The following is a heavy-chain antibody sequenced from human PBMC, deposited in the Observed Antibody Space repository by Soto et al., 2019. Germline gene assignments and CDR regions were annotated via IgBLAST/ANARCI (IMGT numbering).Heavy chain of an antibody. V-gene: IGHV4-59*01. Sequence: SETLSLTCTVSGGSISSYYWSWIRQPPGKGLEWIGYIYYSGSTNYNPSLKSRVTISVDTSKNQFSLKLSSVTAADTAVYYCARGEMATITGGYYFDYWGQGTLVTVSS. CDR2: IYYSGST. D-gene: IGHD5-12*01. CDR1: GGSISSYY. J-gene: IGHJ4*02. CDR3: ARGEMATITGGYYFDY.